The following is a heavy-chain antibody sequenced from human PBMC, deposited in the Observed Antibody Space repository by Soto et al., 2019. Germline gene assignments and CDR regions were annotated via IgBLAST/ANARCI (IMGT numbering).Heavy chain of an antibody. Sequence: EVQLVESGGGLVKPGGSLRLSCAASGFTFSNAWMSWVRQAPGKGLEWVGRIKSKTDGGTTDYAAPVKGRFTISRDDSKNTLYLQMNSLKTEDTAVYYCTTATYYSDSSGYYRVDYWGQGTLVTVSS. CDR1: GFTFSNAW. J-gene: IGHJ4*02. D-gene: IGHD3-22*01. CDR3: TTATYYSDSSGYYRVDY. V-gene: IGHV3-15*01. CDR2: IKSKTDGGTT.